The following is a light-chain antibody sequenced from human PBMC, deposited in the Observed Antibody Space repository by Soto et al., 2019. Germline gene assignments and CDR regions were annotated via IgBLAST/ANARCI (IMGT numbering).Light chain of an antibody. CDR3: ISYTSTDTPFV. Sequence: QSVLAQPSSVSGSPGQSITISCTGTSTDVGGYNYVSWYQHHPGKGPKLIIYEVSNRPSGVSDRFSGSRSGNKASLIISHLEAEDESDYYSISYTSTDTPFVFGTGTKVTVL. J-gene: IGLJ1*01. CDR2: EVS. CDR1: STDVGGYNY. V-gene: IGLV2-14*01.